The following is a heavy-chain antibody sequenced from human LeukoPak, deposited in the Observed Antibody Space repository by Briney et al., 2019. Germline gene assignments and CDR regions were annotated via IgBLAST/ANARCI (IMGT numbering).Heavy chain of an antibody. CDR3: AKGLINDWSALEY. CDR1: GFTFSNYA. Sequence: PGRSLRLSCAASGFTFSNYAVTWVRQAPGKGLDWVSAISGSGGTTYYAGSVRGRFTISRDNSKNTLYLQMNSLRAEDTAVYYCAKGLINDWSALEYWGQGTLVSVSS. J-gene: IGHJ4*02. CDR2: ISGSGGTT. D-gene: IGHD3-9*01. V-gene: IGHV3-23*01.